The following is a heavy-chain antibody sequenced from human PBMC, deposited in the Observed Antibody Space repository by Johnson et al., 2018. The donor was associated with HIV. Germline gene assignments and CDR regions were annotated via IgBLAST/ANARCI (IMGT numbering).Heavy chain of an antibody. CDR3: ATRDPTYRPGVFDI. CDR1: GFIFEDYG. V-gene: IGHV3-20*04. J-gene: IGHJ3*02. D-gene: IGHD2-2*02. Sequence: MLLVESGGGVVRPGGSLRLSCVVSGFIFEDYGMNWVRQARGKGLEWVPGITWNGGRRDSADSVKGRFSISRDNAKNSLFLQMNSLRAEDMAVYYCATRDPTYRPGVFDIWGQGTMVTVSS. CDR2: ITWNGGRR.